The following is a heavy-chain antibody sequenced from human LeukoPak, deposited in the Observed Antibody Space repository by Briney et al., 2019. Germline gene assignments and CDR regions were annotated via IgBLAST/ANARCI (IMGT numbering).Heavy chain of an antibody. CDR3: ARRGMVRGVIALGWFDP. D-gene: IGHD3-10*01. V-gene: IGHV4-34*01. CDR1: GGSFSGYY. J-gene: IGHJ5*02. CDR2: INHSGST. Sequence: SETLSLTCAVYGGSFSGYYWSWIRQPPGKGLEWIGEINHSGSTNYNPSLKSRVTISVDTSKNQFSLKLSSVTAADTAVYYCARRGMVRGVIALGWFDPWGQGTLVTVSS.